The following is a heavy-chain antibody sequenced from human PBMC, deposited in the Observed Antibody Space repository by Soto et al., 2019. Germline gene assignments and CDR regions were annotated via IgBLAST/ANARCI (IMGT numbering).Heavy chain of an antibody. CDR2: ISNSGAGT. D-gene: IGHD3-22*01. Sequence: EVQLVESGGRVAQPGGSLRLSCAASGFTFRNYAMSWVRQAPGKGLEWVAGISNSGAGTYYADSVKGRFTISRDNSRNVLSLQMNSLRAEDTAVYYCAKDRMIVDPLGFDSWGQGTLATVSA. V-gene: IGHV3-23*04. CDR1: GFTFRNYA. CDR3: AKDRMIVDPLGFDS. J-gene: IGHJ3*01.